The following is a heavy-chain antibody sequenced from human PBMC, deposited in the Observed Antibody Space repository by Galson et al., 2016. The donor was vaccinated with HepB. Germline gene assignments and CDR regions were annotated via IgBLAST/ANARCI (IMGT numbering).Heavy chain of an antibody. Sequence: SLRLSCAASGFTFTTFSMHWVRQAPGKGLEWVALISGDESKKYYADSVKGRFTISRDNSKSTVHLQINSLRADDTAVYYCARSRSFLFSMDVWGQGTAVTVS. J-gene: IGHJ6*02. V-gene: IGHV3-30-3*01. D-gene: IGHD1-26*01. CDR2: ISGDESKK. CDR3: ARSRSFLFSMDV. CDR1: GFTFTTFS.